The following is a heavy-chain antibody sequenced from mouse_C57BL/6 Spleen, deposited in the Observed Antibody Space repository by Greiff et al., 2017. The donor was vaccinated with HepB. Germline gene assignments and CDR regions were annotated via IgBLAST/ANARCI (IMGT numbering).Heavy chain of an antibody. V-gene: IGHV5-17*01. Sequence: EVQLVESGGGLVKPGGSLKLSCAASGFTFSDYGMHWVRQAPEKGLEWVAYISSGSSTIYYADTVKGRFTISRDNAKNTLFLQMTSLRSEDTAMYYCAKGLYYYGSSSFAYWGQGTLVTVSA. J-gene: IGHJ3*01. CDR2: ISSGSSTI. D-gene: IGHD1-1*01. CDR1: GFTFSDYG. CDR3: AKGLYYYGSSSFAY.